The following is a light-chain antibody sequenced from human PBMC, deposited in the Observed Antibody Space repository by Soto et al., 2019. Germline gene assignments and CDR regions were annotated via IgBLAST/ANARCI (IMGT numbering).Light chain of an antibody. CDR1: SSDVGGYNF. CDR3: SSYTSSSPLYV. CDR2: EVS. Sequence: QSALSQPASVSGSPGQSITISCTGTSSDVGGYNFVSWYQQHPGKAPKLIIYEVSHRPSGVSNRFSGSKSGNTASLTISVLQAEDEADYYCSSYTSSSPLYVFGTGTKVTVL. J-gene: IGLJ1*01. V-gene: IGLV2-14*01.